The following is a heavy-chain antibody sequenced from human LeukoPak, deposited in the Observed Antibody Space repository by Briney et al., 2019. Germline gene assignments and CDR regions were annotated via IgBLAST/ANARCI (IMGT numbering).Heavy chain of an antibody. V-gene: IGHV3-66*01. Sequence: GGSLRLSCAASGFNVSNHYMSWVRQAPGKGLEWVSIVYSGGNTHYAASVKGRFNMSGDTSENTLYLQMNSLRDDDTAVYFCVRDQAYYGSGSYSWYYDLWGRGTLVTVSS. CDR3: VRDQAYYGSGSYSWYYDL. D-gene: IGHD3-10*01. J-gene: IGHJ2*01. CDR2: VYSGGNT. CDR1: GFNVSNHY.